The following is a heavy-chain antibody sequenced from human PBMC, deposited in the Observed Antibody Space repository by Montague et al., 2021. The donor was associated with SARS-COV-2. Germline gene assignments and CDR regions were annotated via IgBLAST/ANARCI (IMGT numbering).Heavy chain of an antibody. CDR1: GDSISSYL. CDR3: AREDRWNWFDP. CDR2: IWTSGST. D-gene: IGHD5-24*01. J-gene: IGHJ5*02. Sequence: SETLSLTCTVSGDSISSYLWNWVRQPAGKGLEWIGRIWTSGSTNYNPSLKTRVTISVDTSKNQFSLKLNSMTAADTAVYYCAREDRWNWFDPWGQGTLVIVSS. V-gene: IGHV4-4*07.